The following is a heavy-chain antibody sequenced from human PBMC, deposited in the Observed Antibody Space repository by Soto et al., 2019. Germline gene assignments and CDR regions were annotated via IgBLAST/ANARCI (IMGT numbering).Heavy chain of an antibody. V-gene: IGHV4-38-2*01. CDR2: IYHSGST. CDR3: ARNKYYYDSSGP. J-gene: IGHJ4*02. D-gene: IGHD3-22*01. CDR1: VYSISSGYY. Sequence: WETLSLTCAFSVYSISSGYYWGWIRQPPGKGLEWIGSIYHSGSTYYNPSLKSRVTISVDTSKNQFSLKLSSVTAADTAVYYSARNKYYYDSSGPWRQGTLVTVSS.